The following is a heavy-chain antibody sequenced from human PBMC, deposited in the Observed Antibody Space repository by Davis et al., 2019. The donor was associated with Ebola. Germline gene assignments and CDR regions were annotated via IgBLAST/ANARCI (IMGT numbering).Heavy chain of an antibody. V-gene: IGHV4-39*01. J-gene: IGHJ4*02. CDR2: IYYSGST. D-gene: IGHD3-22*01. CDR3: SSGSFEY. CDR1: GGSISSGTYY. Sequence: PSETLSLTCTVSGGSISSGTYYWSWIRQLPGKGLEWIGFIYYSGSTYYNPSLKSRVTISVDTSKNQFSLKLSSVTAADTAVYYCSSGSFEYWGQGTLVTVSS.